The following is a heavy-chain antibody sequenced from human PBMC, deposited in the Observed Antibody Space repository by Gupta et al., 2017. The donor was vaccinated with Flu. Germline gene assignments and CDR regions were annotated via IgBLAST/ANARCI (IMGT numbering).Heavy chain of an antibody. D-gene: IGHD5-18*01. J-gene: IGHJ5*01. CDR3: VRGEGYSYGSYIDS. V-gene: IGHV4-4*08. CDR2: IHTGGTI. CDR1: IRSYY. Sequence: IRSYYWSWIRQPPGNGLQWMGYIHTGGTIKYYPDLKSRVSISIDTPKKQFSITLTFVADADTAVYYCVRGEGYSYGSYIDSWCGVSLVTASS.